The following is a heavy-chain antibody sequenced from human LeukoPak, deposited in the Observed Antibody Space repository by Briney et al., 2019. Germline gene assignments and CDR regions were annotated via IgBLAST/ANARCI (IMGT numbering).Heavy chain of an antibody. J-gene: IGHJ5*02. Sequence: SQTLSLTCAISGDSVSSNFAAWSWIRQSPSRGLEWLGRTYYRSKWYNDYAVSVKSRMTINPDTSKNQFSLQLNSVTPEDTAVYYCARRLTQYDCFDPWGQGILVTVSS. V-gene: IGHV6-1*01. D-gene: IGHD2-2*01. CDR1: GDSVSSNFAA. CDR3: ARRLTQYDCFDP. CDR2: TYYRSKWYN.